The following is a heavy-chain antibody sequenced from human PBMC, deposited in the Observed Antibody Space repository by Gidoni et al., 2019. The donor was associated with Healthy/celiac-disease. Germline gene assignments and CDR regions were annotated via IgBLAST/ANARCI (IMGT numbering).Heavy chain of an antibody. CDR3: AKDMEDDYGGPGAFDI. J-gene: IGHJ3*02. Sequence: EVQLVESGGGLVQPGRSLRLSCAASGFTFDDYAMHWARQAPGKGLEWVSGISWNSGSIGYADSVKGRFTISRDNAKNSLYLQMNSLRAEDTALYYCAKDMEDDYGGPGAFDIWGQGTMVTVSS. D-gene: IGHD4-17*01. CDR1: GFTFDDYA. CDR2: ISWNSGSI. V-gene: IGHV3-9*01.